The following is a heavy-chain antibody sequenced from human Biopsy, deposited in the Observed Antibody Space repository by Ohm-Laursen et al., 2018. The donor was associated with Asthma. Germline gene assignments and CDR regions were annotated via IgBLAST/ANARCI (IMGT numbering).Heavy chain of an antibody. V-gene: IGHV1-69*05. J-gene: IGHJ3*02. D-gene: IGHD3-9*01. Sequence: SSVKVSCKTSGDSFSNYAISWVRQAPGQGLEWMGGIIPIFGTSNYAQKFQGRVTITRDTSASTAYMDLSSLRSEDTAVYYCARTYYDFLTGQVNDAFAIWGQGTVVTVSS. CDR1: GDSFSNYA. CDR2: IIPIFGTS. CDR3: ARTYYDFLTGQVNDAFAI.